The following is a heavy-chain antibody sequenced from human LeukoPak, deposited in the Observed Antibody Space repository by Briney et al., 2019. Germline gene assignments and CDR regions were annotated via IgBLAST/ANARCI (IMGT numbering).Heavy chain of an antibody. CDR2: ISWNSGSI. CDR1: GFTFDDYA. CDR3: ASGTGWIIEY. V-gene: IGHV3-9*01. J-gene: IGHJ4*02. Sequence: QSGGSLRLSCAASGFTFDDYAMHWVRQAPGKGLEWVSGISWNSGSIGYVDSVKGRFTISRDNAKSSLYLQMNSLTAEDTAVYYCASGTGWIIEYWGQGTLVTVSA. D-gene: IGHD3-9*01.